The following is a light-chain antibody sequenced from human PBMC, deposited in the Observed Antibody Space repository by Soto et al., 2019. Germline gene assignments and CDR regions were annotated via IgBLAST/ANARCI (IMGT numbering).Light chain of an antibody. CDR3: SSHTSSNTRV. V-gene: IGLV2-14*03. CDR2: DVS. CDR1: SSDVGGYDY. J-gene: IGLJ3*02. Sequence: QSVLTQPASVSGSPGQSITISCTGTSSDVGGYDYVSWYQHHPGKAPKLMIYDVSNGPSGVSNRFSGSKSGNTASLTTSGLQAEDEADYYCSSHTSSNTRVFGGGTKLTVL.